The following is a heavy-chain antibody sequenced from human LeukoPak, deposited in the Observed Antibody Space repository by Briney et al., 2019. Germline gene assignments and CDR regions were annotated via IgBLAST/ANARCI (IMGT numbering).Heavy chain of an antibody. CDR1: GGSISSSSYY. D-gene: IGHD2-2*01. Sequence: SETLSLTCTVSGGSISSSSYYWGWIRQPPGKGLEWIGSIYYSGSTYYNPSLESRLTISVDTSKNQFSLKLSSVAAADTAVYYCARGSPYQHWGQGTLVTVSS. V-gene: IGHV4-39*01. J-gene: IGHJ4*02. CDR2: IYYSGST. CDR3: ARGSPYQH.